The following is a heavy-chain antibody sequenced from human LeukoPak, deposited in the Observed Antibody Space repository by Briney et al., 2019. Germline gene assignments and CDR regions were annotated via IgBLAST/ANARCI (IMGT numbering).Heavy chain of an antibody. V-gene: IGHV4-4*07. D-gene: IGHD3-10*01. J-gene: IGHJ5*02. CDR2: IYTSGST. Sequence: SETLSLTCTVSGGSISSYYWSWIRQPAGKGLEWIGRIYTSGSTNYNPSLKSRVTISVDTSKNQFSLKLSSVTAADTAVYYCAREVEFGAPYGRIRFDPWGQGTLVTVSS. CDR1: GGSISSYY. CDR3: AREVEFGAPYGRIRFDP.